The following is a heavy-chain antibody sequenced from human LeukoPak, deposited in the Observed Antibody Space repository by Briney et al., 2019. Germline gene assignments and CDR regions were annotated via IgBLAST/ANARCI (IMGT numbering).Heavy chain of an antibody. CDR2: ISGSGGST. V-gene: IGHV3-23*01. D-gene: IGHD6-19*01. CDR3: AKRVAVPGGYWYFDL. CDR1: GFTFSSYA. J-gene: IGHJ2*01. Sequence: EGSLRLSCAASGFTFSSYAMSWVRQAPGKGLEWVSAISGSGGSTYYADSVKGRFSISRDNSKNTLYVQMNSLRVEDTAVYYCAKRVAVPGGYWYFDLWGRGTLVTVSS.